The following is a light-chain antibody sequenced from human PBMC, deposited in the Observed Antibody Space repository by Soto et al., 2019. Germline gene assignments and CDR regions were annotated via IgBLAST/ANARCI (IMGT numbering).Light chain of an antibody. CDR1: QSVGTS. V-gene: IGKV3D-15*01. Sequence: VLTQSPVTLALSPGERGPLSCRASQSVGTSLAWYQQKPGQAPRLLIYGASNRATGIPDRFSGSGSGTEFTLTISSLQSEDFAVYYCQQYYDWPITFGQGTRLEIK. CDR2: GAS. J-gene: IGKJ5*01. CDR3: QQYYDWPIT.